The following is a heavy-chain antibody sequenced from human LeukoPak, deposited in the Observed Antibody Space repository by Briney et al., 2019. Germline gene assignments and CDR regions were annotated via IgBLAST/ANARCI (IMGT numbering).Heavy chain of an antibody. D-gene: IGHD3-16*01. CDR2: ISSGSSYI. CDR3: ARDFRGNAFDI. V-gene: IGHV3-21*01. CDR1: GFTFSSYS. J-gene: IGHJ3*02. Sequence: GGSLRLSCAASGFTFSSYSMNWVRQAPGKGLEWVSSISSGSSYIYYADSVKGRFTISRDNAKNSLYLQMNSLRVEDTAVYYCARDFRGNAFDIWGQGTMVTVSS.